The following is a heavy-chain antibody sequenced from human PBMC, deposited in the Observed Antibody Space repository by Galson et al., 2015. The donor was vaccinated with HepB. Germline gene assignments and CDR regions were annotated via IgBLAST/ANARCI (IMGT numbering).Heavy chain of an antibody. Sequence: SLRLSCAASGFTFRYYAMSWVRQAPGKGLEWVSAITPSGDNTYSADSMKGRFTISRDNSQNTLFLQMNSLRADETAIYFCAKVFPEKTDGWYRQALYYFDSWGQGTRVTVSS. CDR2: ITPSGDNT. CDR1: GFTFRYYA. CDR3: AKVFPEKTDGWYRQALYYFDS. V-gene: IGHV3-23*01. D-gene: IGHD6-19*01. J-gene: IGHJ4*02.